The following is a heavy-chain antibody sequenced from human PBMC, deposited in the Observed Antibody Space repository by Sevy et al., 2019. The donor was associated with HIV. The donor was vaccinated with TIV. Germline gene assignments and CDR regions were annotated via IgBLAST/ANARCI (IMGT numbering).Heavy chain of an antibody. CDR1: GFTFSSYG. CDR2: ISYDGSNK. CDR3: AKEGRAKEWKSWFDP. D-gene: IGHD1-26*01. V-gene: IGHV3-30*18. J-gene: IGHJ5*02. Sequence: GESLKISCAASGFTFSSYGMHWVRQAPGKGLEWVAVISYDGSNKYYADSVKGRFTISRDNSKNTLYLQMNSLRAEDTAVYYCAKEGRAKEWKSWFDPWGQGTLVTVSS.